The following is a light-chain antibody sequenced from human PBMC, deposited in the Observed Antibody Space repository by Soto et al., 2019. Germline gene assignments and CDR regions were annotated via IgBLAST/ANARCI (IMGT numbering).Light chain of an antibody. V-gene: IGKV4-1*01. CDR1: QSVFYTPNAKNY. J-gene: IGKJ4*01. CDR2: WAS. CDR3: QQYHSTRLT. Sequence: DIVMTQSPEYLAGSLGERATINCKSSQSVFYTPNAKNYLAWYQXKPGQPPRXXIYWASYREPGVPDRFSGSGSGTDLTITISSLQAEDGEVYDCQQYHSTRLTFGGGTKVDIK.